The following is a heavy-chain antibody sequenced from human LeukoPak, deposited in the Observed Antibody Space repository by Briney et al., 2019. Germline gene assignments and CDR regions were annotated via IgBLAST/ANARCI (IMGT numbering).Heavy chain of an antibody. D-gene: IGHD1-1*01. Sequence: GGSLRLSCADSQFTFNGSWMNWVRQAPGKGLEWVANMDPTGSQKRYVDSVRGRFTISKDNPEASLYLDMHSLRAEDTAIYYCAIWTSGNYWGQGTLVTVSS. CDR2: MDPTGSQK. J-gene: IGHJ4*02. CDR3: AIWTSGNY. CDR1: QFTFNGSW. V-gene: IGHV3-7*01.